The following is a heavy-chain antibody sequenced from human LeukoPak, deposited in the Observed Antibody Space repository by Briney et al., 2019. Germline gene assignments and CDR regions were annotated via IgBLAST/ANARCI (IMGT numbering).Heavy chain of an antibody. D-gene: IGHD6-19*01. CDR2: ISAYNGNT. J-gene: IGHJ4*02. V-gene: IGHV1-18*01. Sequence: GASVKVSCKASGYTFTSYDINWVRQATGQGLEWMGWISAYNGNTNYAQKLQGRVTMTTDTSTSTAYMELRSLRSDDTAVYYCARERYSSVVDYWGQGTLVTVSS. CDR3: ARERYSSVVDY. CDR1: GYTFTSYD.